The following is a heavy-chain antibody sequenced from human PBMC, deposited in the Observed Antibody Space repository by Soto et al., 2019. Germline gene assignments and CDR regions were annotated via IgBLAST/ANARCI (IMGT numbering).Heavy chain of an antibody. Sequence: SETLSLTCTVSGGAVSSGTYYWSWIRQPPGKGLEWIGHIYFTGSTNYNPSLKSRVTMSLDTSRNQFPLKLSSVTAADTAVYYCTRGAPSDQWFDPWGLGTLVTVSS. D-gene: IGHD2-2*01. CDR2: IYFTGST. CDR3: TRGAPSDQWFDP. CDR1: GGAVSSGTYY. V-gene: IGHV4-61*01. J-gene: IGHJ5*02.